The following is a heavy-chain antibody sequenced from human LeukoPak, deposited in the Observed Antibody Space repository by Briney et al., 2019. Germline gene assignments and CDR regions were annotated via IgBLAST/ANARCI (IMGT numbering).Heavy chain of an antibody. J-gene: IGHJ4*02. CDR3: ARRGPRGGSGSYGVDY. Sequence: PGTSVKVSCKASGYTFTSYDINWVRQATGQGLEWMGWMNPNSGNTGYAQKFQGRVTMTRNTSISTAYMELRSLRSDDTAVYYCARRGPRGGSGSYGVDYWGQGTLVTVSS. V-gene: IGHV1-8*01. CDR1: GYTFTSYD. CDR2: MNPNSGNT. D-gene: IGHD3-10*01.